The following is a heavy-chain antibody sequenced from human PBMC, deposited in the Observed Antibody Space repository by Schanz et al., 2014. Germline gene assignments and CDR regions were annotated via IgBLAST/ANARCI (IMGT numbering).Heavy chain of an antibody. Sequence: QLVGSGGGLIQPGGSLRLSCTASGFAFSSYSMNWVRQAPGKGLEWVALISNDGSIKYYADSVEGRFTISRDNAKKTLSLQMISLRAEDTAVYYCARVHHYDPSGWGYFDYWGQGALVTVSS. CDR3: ARVHHYDPSGWGYFDY. V-gene: IGHV3-30*03. CDR1: GFAFSSYS. CDR2: ISNDGSIK. J-gene: IGHJ4*02. D-gene: IGHD3-22*01.